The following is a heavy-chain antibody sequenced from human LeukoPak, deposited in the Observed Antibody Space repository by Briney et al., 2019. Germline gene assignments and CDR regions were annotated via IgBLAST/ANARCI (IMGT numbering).Heavy chain of an antibody. CDR3: ARDAPDDYGTFDY. Sequence: GGSLRLSCAASGFTFSSYAMHWVRQAPGKGLEWVAVISYDGSNKYYADSVKGRFTISRDNAKNSLYLQMNSLRAEDTALYYCARDAPDDYGTFDYWGQGTLVTVSS. D-gene: IGHD4-17*01. CDR1: GFTFSSYA. V-gene: IGHV3-30*04. CDR2: ISYDGSNK. J-gene: IGHJ4*02.